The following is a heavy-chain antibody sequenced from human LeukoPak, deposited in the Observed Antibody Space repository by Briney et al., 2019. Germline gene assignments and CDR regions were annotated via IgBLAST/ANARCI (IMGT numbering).Heavy chain of an antibody. Sequence: GGSLRLSCAASGFTFSSYAMGWVRQAPGKGLEWVSGISDNGDGTYYAGSVKGRFTISRDKSKNTLYLQMNSLRAEDTAIYYCAKGTGGSRYSHLDYWGQGTLVTVSS. V-gene: IGHV3-23*01. J-gene: IGHJ4*02. CDR2: ISDNGDGT. CDR1: GFTFSSYA. D-gene: IGHD2-15*01. CDR3: AKGTGGSRYSHLDY.